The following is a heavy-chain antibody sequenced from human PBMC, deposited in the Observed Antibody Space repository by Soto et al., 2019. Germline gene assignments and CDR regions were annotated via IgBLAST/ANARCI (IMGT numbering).Heavy chain of an antibody. CDR1: VLSLSTSGVG. Sequence: GPTLVKATQTLALTFTFSVLSLSTSGVGVGWIRQPPGKALEWLALIYWDDDKRYSPSLKSRLTITKDTSKNQVVLTMTNMDPVDTATYYCAHSAVTVTSAEYFQHWGQGTLVTVSS. CDR2: IYWDDDK. D-gene: IGHD4-17*01. V-gene: IGHV2-5*02. J-gene: IGHJ1*01. CDR3: AHSAVTVTSAEYFQH.